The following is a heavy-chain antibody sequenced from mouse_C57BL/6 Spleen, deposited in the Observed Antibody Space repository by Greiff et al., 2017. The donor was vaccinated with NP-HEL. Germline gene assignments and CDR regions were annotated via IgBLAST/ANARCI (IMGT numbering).Heavy chain of an antibody. CDR2: INYDGSST. J-gene: IGHJ1*03. D-gene: IGHD1-1*01. V-gene: IGHV5-16*01. CDR3: ARGITVVATDNSYFDV. CDR1: GFTFSDYY. Sequence: EVQLVESEGGLVQPGSSMKLSCTASGFTFSDYYMAWVRQVPEKGLEWVANINYDGSSTYYMDSLKSRFIISRYNAKNILYLQMSSLKSEETATYYGARGITVVATDNSYFDVWGTGTTVTVSS.